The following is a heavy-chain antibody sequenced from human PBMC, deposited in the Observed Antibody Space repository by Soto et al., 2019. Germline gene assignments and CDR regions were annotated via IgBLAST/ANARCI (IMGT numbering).Heavy chain of an antibody. J-gene: IGHJ4*02. CDR3: AKGPFDYYGSGSYYRDY. D-gene: IGHD3-10*01. Sequence: EVQLLESGGGLVQPGGSLRPSCAASGFTFSSYAMSWVRQAPGKGLEWVSAISGSGGSTYYADSVKGRFTISRDNSKNTLYLQMNSLRAEDTAVYYCAKGPFDYYGSGSYYRDYWGQGTLVTVSS. CDR2: ISGSGGST. V-gene: IGHV3-23*01. CDR1: GFTFSSYA.